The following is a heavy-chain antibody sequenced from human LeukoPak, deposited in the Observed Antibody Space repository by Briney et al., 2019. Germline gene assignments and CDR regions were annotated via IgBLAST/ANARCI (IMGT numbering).Heavy chain of an antibody. CDR2: ITGSGGNT. V-gene: IGHV3-23*01. CDR3: AKDHTQAPDYYDSSGYYGNFDY. D-gene: IGHD3-22*01. J-gene: IGHJ4*02. CDR1: GFTFSSYA. Sequence: GGSLRLSCAASGFTFSSYAMSWVRQAPGKGLEWVSAITGSGGNTYYADSVKGRFTISRDNSKNTLYLQMNSLRAEDTAVYYCAKDHTQAPDYYDSSGYYGNFDYWGQGTLVTVSS.